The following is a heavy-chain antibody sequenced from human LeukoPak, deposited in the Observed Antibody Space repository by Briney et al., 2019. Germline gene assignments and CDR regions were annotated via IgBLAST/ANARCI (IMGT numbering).Heavy chain of an antibody. CDR3: ARGPAY. CDR1: GFTLSNYD. D-gene: IGHD2-2*01. J-gene: IGHJ4*02. V-gene: IGHV3-48*03. CDR2: ISSSGLTI. Sequence: GGSLRLSCAASGFTLSNYDMNWVRQAPGKGLEWISYISSSGLTIYYADSVKGRFTISRDNPKNLLYLQMNSLRAEDTAVYYCARGPAYWGQGTLVTVSS.